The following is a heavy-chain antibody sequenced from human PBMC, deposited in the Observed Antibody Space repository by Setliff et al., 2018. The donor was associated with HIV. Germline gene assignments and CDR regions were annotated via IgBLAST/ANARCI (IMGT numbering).Heavy chain of an antibody. J-gene: IGHJ6*04. CDR1: GYTFTSFA. V-gene: IGHV1-18*01. D-gene: IGHD3-3*01. Sequence: SVKVSCKASGYTFTSFAMHWVRQAPGQGLEWMGWISAYNGNINYAQKFQGRVTMTTDTSTSTAHMELRSLRSDDTAVYYCARDAPAEYYDFWSGYILWDVWGKGTTVTVSS. CDR2: ISAYNGNI. CDR3: ARDAPAEYYDFWSGYILWDV.